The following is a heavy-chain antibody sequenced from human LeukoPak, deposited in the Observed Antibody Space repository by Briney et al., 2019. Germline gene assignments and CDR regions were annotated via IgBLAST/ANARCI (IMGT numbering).Heavy chain of an antibody. CDR1: GITFSSLW. CDR2: IRQDGSEE. D-gene: IGHD2-15*01. V-gene: IGHV3-7*01. J-gene: IGHJ2*01. Sequence: GGSLSLSCAASGITFSSLWMSWFRQAPGKGLEWVADIRQDGSEEHYVASVKGRFTISRDSTSLYLQMNSLRAEDTAVYYCAGGQGWHFDLWGRGTLITVSS. CDR3: AGGQGWHFDL.